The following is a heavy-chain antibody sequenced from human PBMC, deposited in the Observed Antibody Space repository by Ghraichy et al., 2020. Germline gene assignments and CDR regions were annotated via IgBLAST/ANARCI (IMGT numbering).Heavy chain of an antibody. CDR3: ARDWLGGSYTQPFDY. CDR1: GYTFTSYG. CDR2: ISAYNGNT. Sequence: ASVKVSCKASGYTFTSYGISWVRQAPGQGLEWMGWISAYNGNTNYAQKLQGRVTMTTDTSTSTAYMELRSLRSDDTAVYYCARDWLGGSYTQPFDYWGQGTLVTVSS. V-gene: IGHV1-18*01. J-gene: IGHJ4*02. D-gene: IGHD2-15*01.